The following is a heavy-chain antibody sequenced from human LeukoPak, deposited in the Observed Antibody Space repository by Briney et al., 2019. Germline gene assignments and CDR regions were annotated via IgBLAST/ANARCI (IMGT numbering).Heavy chain of an antibody. V-gene: IGHV1-69*05. D-gene: IGHD6-13*01. CDR3: ARAGRPGIAAAGTRD. CDR2: IIPIFGTA. Sequence: GASVKVSCKASGGTFSSYAISWVRQAPGQGLEWMGGIIPIFGTANYAQKFQGRVTITTDESTSTAYMELSSLRSEDTAVYYCARAGRPGIAAAGTRDWGQGTPVTVSS. CDR1: GGTFSSYA. J-gene: IGHJ4*02.